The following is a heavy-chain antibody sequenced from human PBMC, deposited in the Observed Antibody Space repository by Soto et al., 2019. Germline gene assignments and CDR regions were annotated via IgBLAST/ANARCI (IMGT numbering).Heavy chain of an antibody. CDR3: AKEYYYGLGNSNDAFDI. D-gene: IGHD3-10*01. Sequence: GGSLRLSCAASGFTFSSYAMSWVRQATGKGLEWVSAISGSGGSTYYADSVKGRFTISRDNSKNTLYLQMNSLRAEDTAVFYCAKEYYYGLGNSNDAFDILSQGTMVTVS. J-gene: IGHJ3*02. CDR1: GFTFSSYA. CDR2: ISGSGGST. V-gene: IGHV3-23*01.